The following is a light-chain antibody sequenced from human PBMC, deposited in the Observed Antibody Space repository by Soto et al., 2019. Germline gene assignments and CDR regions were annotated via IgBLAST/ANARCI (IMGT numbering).Light chain of an antibody. CDR3: QQRSNWPRGT. V-gene: IGKV3-11*01. CDR2: DAS. CDR1: QSVSSY. J-gene: IGKJ4*01. Sequence: EIVLTQSPATLSLSPGERATLSCRASQSVSSYLAWYRQKPGQAPRLLIYDASNRATGIPARFSGSGSGTDFTLTISSLEPEDFAVYYCQQRSNWPRGTFGGGTKVDIK.